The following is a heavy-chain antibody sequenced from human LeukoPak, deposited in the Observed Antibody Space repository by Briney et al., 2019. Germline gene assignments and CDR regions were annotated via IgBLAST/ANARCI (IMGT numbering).Heavy chain of an antibody. V-gene: IGHV1-69*13. Sequence: SVKVSCKVSGGTFSSYAISWVRQAPGQGLEWMGGIIPIFGTANYAQKFQGRVTITADESTSTAYMELSSLRSEDTAVYYCARGDYYDSSGYLHLFDYWGQGTLVTVSS. D-gene: IGHD3-22*01. CDR1: GGTFSSYA. J-gene: IGHJ4*02. CDR3: ARGDYYDSSGYLHLFDY. CDR2: IIPIFGTA.